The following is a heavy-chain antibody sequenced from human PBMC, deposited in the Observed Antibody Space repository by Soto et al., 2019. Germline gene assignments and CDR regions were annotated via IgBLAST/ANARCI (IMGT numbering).Heavy chain of an antibody. CDR3: ARETGTTGFDY. V-gene: IGHV4-30-2*01. CDR1: GGSISSGGYS. CDR2: IYHSGST. J-gene: IGHJ4*02. D-gene: IGHD1-7*01. Sequence: SETLSLTCAVSGGSISSGGYSWSWIRQPPGKGLEWIGYIYHSGSTYYNPSLKSRVTISVDRSKNQFSLKLSSVTAADTAVYYCARETGTTGFDYWGQGTLVTVSS.